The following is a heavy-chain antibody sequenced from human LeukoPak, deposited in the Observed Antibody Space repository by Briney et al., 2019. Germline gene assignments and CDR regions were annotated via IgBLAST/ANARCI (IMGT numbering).Heavy chain of an antibody. Sequence: GGSLRLSCAASGFTVSSNYMSWVRQAPGKGLEWVSVIYSGGSTYYADSVKGRFTISGDNSKNTLYLQMNSLRAEDTAVYYCARDNRWGWHGDWGQGTLVTVSS. D-gene: IGHD1-14*01. CDR1: GFTVSSNY. CDR3: ARDNRWGWHGD. J-gene: IGHJ4*02. V-gene: IGHV3-53*01. CDR2: IYSGGST.